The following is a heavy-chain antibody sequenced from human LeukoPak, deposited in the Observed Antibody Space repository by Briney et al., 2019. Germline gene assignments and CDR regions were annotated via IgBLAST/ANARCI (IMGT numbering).Heavy chain of an antibody. V-gene: IGHV1-46*01. CDR3: ARDLRYLGIDY. J-gene: IGHJ4*02. CDR1: GGTFTSYY. D-gene: IGHD3-9*01. Sequence: ASVKVSCRASGGTFTSYYMHWVRQAPGQGLEWMGIINPSGGSTSYAQKFQGRVTMTRDTSTSTVYMELSSLRSEDTAVYYCARDLRYLGIDYWGQGTLVTVSS. CDR2: INPSGGST.